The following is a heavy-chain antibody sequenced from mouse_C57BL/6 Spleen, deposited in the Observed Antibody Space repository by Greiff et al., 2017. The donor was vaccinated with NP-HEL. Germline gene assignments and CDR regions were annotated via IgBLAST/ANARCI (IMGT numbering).Heavy chain of an antibody. V-gene: IGHV1-7*01. D-gene: IGHD2-2*01. CDR3: ARGTMVTYYAMDY. CDR2: INPSSGYT. J-gene: IGHJ4*01. CDR1: GYTFTSYW. Sequence: QVHVKQSGAELAKPGASVKLSCKASGYTFTSYWMHWVKQRPGQGLEWIGYINPSSGYTKDNQKFKDKATLTADKSSSTAYMQLSSLTYEDSAVYYCARGTMVTYYAMDYWGQGTSVTVSS.